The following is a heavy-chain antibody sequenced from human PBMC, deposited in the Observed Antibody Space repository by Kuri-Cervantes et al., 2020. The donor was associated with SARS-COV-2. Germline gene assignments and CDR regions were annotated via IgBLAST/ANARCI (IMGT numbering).Heavy chain of an antibody. Sequence: ESLKISCASSGFTFSSYSMNWVRQAPGKGLEWVSSISSSSSYIYYADSVKGRFTISRDNSKNTLYLQMDCLRADDTAVYYCVKDSYGSGINWIFDPWGQGALVTVSS. CDR1: GFTFSSYS. CDR2: ISSSSSYI. D-gene: IGHD3-10*01. V-gene: IGHV3-21*04. J-gene: IGHJ5*02. CDR3: VKDSYGSGINWIFDP.